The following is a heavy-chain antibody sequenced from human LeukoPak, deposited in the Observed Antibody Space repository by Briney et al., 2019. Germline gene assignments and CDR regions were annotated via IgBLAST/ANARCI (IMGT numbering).Heavy chain of an antibody. CDR2: IYYTGST. D-gene: IGHD6-13*01. CDR3: ARHPGIAAAKRFDP. J-gene: IGHJ5*02. Sequence: SETLSLTCTVSGVSISSYYWSWIRQPPGKELEWIGYIYYTGSTKYNPSLKSRLTVSVDTSKNQLSLKLNSVTAADTAVYYCARHPGIAAAKRFDPWGQGTLVTVSS. CDR1: GVSISSYY. V-gene: IGHV4-59*08.